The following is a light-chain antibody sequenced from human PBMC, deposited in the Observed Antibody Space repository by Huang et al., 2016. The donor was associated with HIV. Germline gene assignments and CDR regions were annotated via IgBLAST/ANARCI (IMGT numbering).Light chain of an antibody. CDR3: QHSFRPLFT. J-gene: IGKJ3*01. V-gene: IGKV1-39*01. Sequence: DIQLTQSPSSVSASVGDSVTITCRASQRINTYLNWYQQKPGKAPKLLIHAASNLQSGVPSRFSDSGSGTDFTLTISSLQPEDFATYYCQHSFRPLFTFGPGTKVDIK. CDR1: QRINTY. CDR2: AAS.